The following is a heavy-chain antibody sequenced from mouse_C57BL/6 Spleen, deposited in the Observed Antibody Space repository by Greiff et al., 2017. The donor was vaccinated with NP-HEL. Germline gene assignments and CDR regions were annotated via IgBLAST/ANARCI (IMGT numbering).Heavy chain of an antibody. V-gene: IGHV1-82*01. D-gene: IGHD4-1*01. CDR3: ARMRNWDEYWYFDV. CDR1: GYAFSSSW. CDR2: IYPGDGDT. J-gene: IGHJ1*03. Sequence: QVQLKQSGPELVKPGASVKISCKASGYAFSSSWMNWVKQRPGKGLEWIGRIYPGDGDTNYNGKFKGKATLTADKSSSTAYMQLSSLTSEDSAVYFCARMRNWDEYWYFDVWGTGTTVTVSS.